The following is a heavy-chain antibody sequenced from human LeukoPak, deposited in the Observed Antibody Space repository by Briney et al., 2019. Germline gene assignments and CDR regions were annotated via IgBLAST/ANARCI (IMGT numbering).Heavy chain of an antibody. V-gene: IGHV3-7*01. Sequence: GGSLRLSCVASGFTFSSYWMSWVRQAPGKGLEWVANIKQDGSEKYYVDSVKGRFTISRDNAKNSLYLQMNSLRAEDTAVYYCARDTRRGFDYWGQGTLVTVSS. CDR2: IKQDGSEK. CDR3: ARDTRRGFDY. CDR1: GFTFSSYW. J-gene: IGHJ4*02. D-gene: IGHD3-10*01.